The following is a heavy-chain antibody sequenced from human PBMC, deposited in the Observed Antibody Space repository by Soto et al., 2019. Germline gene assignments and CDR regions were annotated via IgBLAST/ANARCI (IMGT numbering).Heavy chain of an antibody. J-gene: IGHJ4*02. CDR2: ISSSGNYA. Sequence: QVQLVESGGGLVKPAGSLRLSCAASGFTFSDYYMSWIRQAPGKGLEWISYISSSGNYADYADSMKGRFSISRDNAKNSLYLQVHSLRAEDTAVYYCAGSSGSYWWEFDYWGQGTLVSVSS. CDR1: GFTFSDYY. D-gene: IGHD3-10*01. CDR3: AGSSGSYWWEFDY. V-gene: IGHV3-11*06.